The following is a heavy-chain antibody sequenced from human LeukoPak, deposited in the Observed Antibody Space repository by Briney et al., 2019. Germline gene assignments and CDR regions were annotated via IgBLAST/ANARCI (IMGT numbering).Heavy chain of an antibody. Sequence: PSETLSLTCTVSGGSISSSSYYWGWIRQPPGKGLEWIGSIYYSGSTYYNPSLKSRVTISVDTSKNQFSLKLSSVTAADTAVYYCARVGYCSSTSCYWDYYYYMDVWGKGTTVTVSS. CDR1: GGSISSSSYY. D-gene: IGHD2-2*01. V-gene: IGHV4-39*07. CDR3: ARVGYCSSTSCYWDYYYYMDV. J-gene: IGHJ6*03. CDR2: IYYSGST.